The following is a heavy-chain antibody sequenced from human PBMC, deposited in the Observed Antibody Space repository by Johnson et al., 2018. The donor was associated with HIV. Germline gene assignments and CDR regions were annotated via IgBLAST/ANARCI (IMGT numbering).Heavy chain of an antibody. CDR3: ARAPDYFDNSDSNDAFDF. Sequence: VQLVESGGGLVQPGGSLRLSCAASGFTVSSNYMSWVRQAPGQGLEWVSAISGSGGSTYYADSVKGRFTISRDNSRITYLQMNSLRAEDTAFYYCARAPDYFDNSDSNDAFDFWGQGTMVTVSS. V-gene: IGHV3-66*02. CDR1: GFTVSSNY. J-gene: IGHJ3*01. CDR2: ISGSGGST. D-gene: IGHD3-22*01.